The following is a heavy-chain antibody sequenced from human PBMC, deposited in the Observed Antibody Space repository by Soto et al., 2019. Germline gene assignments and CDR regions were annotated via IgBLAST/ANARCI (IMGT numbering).Heavy chain of an antibody. D-gene: IGHD5-18*01. J-gene: IGHJ4*02. CDR1: GFTFANAW. Sequence: EVQLVESGGGLVKPGESLKLSCATSGFTFANAWMSWVRQAPGKGLEWVGRMKSKTDAGTTDFAAPVQGRFSISRDDSKNTWYLHMTNEKVEDTAMYDCLTERGAGSYNGYSREDHWGQGTLVTVSS. V-gene: IGHV3-15*01. CDR3: LTERGAGSYNGYSREDH. CDR2: MKSKTDAGTT.